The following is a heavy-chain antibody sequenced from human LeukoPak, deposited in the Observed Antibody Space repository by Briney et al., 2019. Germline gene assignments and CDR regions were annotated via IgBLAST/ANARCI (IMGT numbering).Heavy chain of an antibody. Sequence: GGSLRLSCAASGFFFTDYAMHWVRQSTEKGLEWLSGIGSAGDTYHPDSVRGRFTISRDIAGNFLYLQMNSLGAGDTDVYYCARGGRGGNSWTIIDFWGQGALVTVSS. D-gene: IGHD6-13*01. CDR1: GFFFTDYA. V-gene: IGHV3-13*01. J-gene: IGHJ4*02. CDR2: IGSAGDT. CDR3: ARGGRGGNSWTIIDF.